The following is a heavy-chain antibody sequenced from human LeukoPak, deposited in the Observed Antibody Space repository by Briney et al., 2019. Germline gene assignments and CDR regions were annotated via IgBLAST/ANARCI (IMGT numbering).Heavy chain of an antibody. CDR2: IIPILGIA. CDR1: GYTFTSYA. J-gene: IGHJ3*02. CDR3: ARDGDHMVRRAFDI. D-gene: IGHD3-10*01. Sequence: ASVKVSCKASGYTFTSYAMNWVRQAPGQGLEWMGRIIPILGIANYAQKFQGRVTITADKSTSTAYMELSSLRSEDTAVYYCARDGDHMVRRAFDIWGQGTMVTVSS. V-gene: IGHV1-69*04.